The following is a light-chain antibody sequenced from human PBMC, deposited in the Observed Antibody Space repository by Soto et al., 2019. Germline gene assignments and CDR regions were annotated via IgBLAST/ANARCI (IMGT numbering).Light chain of an antibody. J-gene: IGLJ1*01. V-gene: IGLV1-36*01. CDR3: AAWDDSLNGYG. CDR2: YDD. CDR1: SSNIGNNA. Sequence: QSVLTQPPSVSEAPRQRVTISCSGSSSNIGNNAVNWYQQLPGKAPKLLIYYDDLLPSGVSVRFSGSKSGTSASLAISGLQSEDEADYYCAAWDDSLNGYGFGTGTKVTVL.